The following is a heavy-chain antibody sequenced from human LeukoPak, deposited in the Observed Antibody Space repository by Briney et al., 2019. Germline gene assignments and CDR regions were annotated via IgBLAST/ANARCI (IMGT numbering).Heavy chain of an antibody. CDR2: ISGDGGST. J-gene: IGHJ5*02. Sequence: PPGGSLRLSCAASGFTFDDYTIHWVRQVPGKGLEWVSLISGDGGSTYYADSVKGRFTISRDNSKNSLYLPMNSLRAEDTAVYYCARYQFLNWFDPWGQGTLVTVSS. CDR3: ARYQFLNWFDP. D-gene: IGHD3-3*01. V-gene: IGHV3-43*01. CDR1: GFTFDDYT.